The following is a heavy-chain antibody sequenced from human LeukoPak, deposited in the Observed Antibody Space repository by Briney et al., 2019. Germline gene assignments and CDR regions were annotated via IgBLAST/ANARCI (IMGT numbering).Heavy chain of an antibody. CDR2: IKSKTDGGTT. D-gene: IGHD4-17*01. Sequence: GGSLRLSCAASGFTFSNAWMSWVRQAPGKGLEWVGRIKSKTDGGTTDYAAPVKGRFTISRDDSKSIAYLQMNSLKTEDTAVYYCTRGVDYVYAFDIWGQGTMVTVSS. CDR1: GFTFSNAW. V-gene: IGHV3-15*01. J-gene: IGHJ3*02. CDR3: TRGVDYVYAFDI.